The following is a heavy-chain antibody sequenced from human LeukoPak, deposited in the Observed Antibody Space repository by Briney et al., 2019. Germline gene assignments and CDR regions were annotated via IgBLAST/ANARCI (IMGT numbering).Heavy chain of an antibody. CDR3: AGRTAYDAFDI. D-gene: IGHD5-18*01. J-gene: IGHJ3*02. CDR2: ISSSSSYI. Sequence: GGALRLSCADSGVPLRSYNMKWGRHAPREGVEWVSSISSSSSYIYYADSVKGRFTISRDNAKNSLYLQMNSLRAEDTAVYYCAGRTAYDAFDIWGQGTMVTVSS. CDR1: GVPLRSYN. V-gene: IGHV3-21*01.